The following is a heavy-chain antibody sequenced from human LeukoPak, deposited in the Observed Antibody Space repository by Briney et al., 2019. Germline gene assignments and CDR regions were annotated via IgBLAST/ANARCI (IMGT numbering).Heavy chain of an antibody. V-gene: IGHV3-33*01. J-gene: IGHJ6*03. CDR2: IWYDGSNK. Sequence: PGRSLRLSCAASGFTFSSYGMHWVRQAPGKGLEWVAVIWYDGSNKYYADSVKGRFTISRDNSKNTLYLQMNSLRAEGTAVYYCAREPYVGYYYYMDVWGKGTTVTVSS. CDR3: AREPYVGYYYYMDV. D-gene: IGHD3-16*01. CDR1: GFTFSSYG.